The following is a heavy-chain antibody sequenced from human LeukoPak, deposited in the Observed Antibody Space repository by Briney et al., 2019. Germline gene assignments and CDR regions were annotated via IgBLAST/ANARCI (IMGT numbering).Heavy chain of an antibody. J-gene: IGHJ4*02. CDR1: GFTFSTYA. CDR3: AKGGGNSRVGYFDY. CDR2: ISGSGSST. V-gene: IGHV3-23*01. Sequence: GGSLRLSCAASGFTFSTYAMNWVRQAPGKGLEWVSGISGSGSSTYYADSVKGRFTISRDNSKNTLYLQMNSLRAEDTAVYYCAKGGGNSRVGYFDYWGQGTLVTVSS. D-gene: IGHD4-23*01.